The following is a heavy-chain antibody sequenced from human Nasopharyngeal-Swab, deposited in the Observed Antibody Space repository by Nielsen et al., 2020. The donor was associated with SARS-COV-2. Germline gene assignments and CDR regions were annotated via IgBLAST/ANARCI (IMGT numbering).Heavy chain of an antibody. J-gene: IGHJ3*02. Sequence: ASVKVSCKASGYTFTSYGISWVRQAPGQGLEWMGWISAYNGNTNYAQKLQDRVTMTTDTSTSTAYMELRSLRSDDTAVYYCASSLYNYDSSGYPTPSDAFDIWGQGTMVTVS. CDR1: GYTFTSYG. V-gene: IGHV1-18*01. CDR3: ASSLYNYDSSGYPTPSDAFDI. CDR2: ISAYNGNT. D-gene: IGHD3-22*01.